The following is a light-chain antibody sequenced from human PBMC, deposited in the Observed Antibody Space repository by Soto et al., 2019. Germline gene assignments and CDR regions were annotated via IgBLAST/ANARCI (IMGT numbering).Light chain of an antibody. CDR3: QQRSNWPWT. V-gene: IGKV3D-11*01. J-gene: IGKJ1*01. Sequence: EIIMTQCPCTLSVSPGGRATLSCRAAQGVTTNFALYQQKSGQSPRLLIYDVSNRATGVPARFSGAGSGTEFTLTISSLEPEDFGVYYCQQRSNWPWTFGQGTKVDIK. CDR1: QGVTTN. CDR2: DVS.